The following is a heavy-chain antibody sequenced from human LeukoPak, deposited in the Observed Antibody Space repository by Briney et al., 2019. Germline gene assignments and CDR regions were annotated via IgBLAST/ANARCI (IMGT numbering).Heavy chain of an antibody. CDR3: ARMGEGGLRWFDP. Sequence: GESLKISCKGSGYTFTNYWIGWVRQMPGKSLEWMGIIYPHDSHSIYSPSFQGQVTMSVDKSISTAYLQWSSLKASDTAKYYCARMGEGGLRWFDPRGQGTLVTVSS. CDR1: GYTFTNYW. J-gene: IGHJ5*02. CDR2: IYPHDSHS. V-gene: IGHV5-51*01.